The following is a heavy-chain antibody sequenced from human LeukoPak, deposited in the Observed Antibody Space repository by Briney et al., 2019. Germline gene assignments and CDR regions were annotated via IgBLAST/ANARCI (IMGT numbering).Heavy chain of an antibody. CDR2: IYYSGTT. CDR1: GGSISSSHYS. D-gene: IGHD6-13*01. V-gene: IGHV4-39*01. CDR3: ARGERYSSSWYWFDT. Sequence: SETLSLTCTVSGGSISSSHYSWGWIRQPPRKGLEWIGSIYYSGTTYYNPSLESRVTIPVDTSNNQFSLKLSSVTATDTAVYYCARGERYSSSWYWFDTWGQGILVIVSS. J-gene: IGHJ5*02.